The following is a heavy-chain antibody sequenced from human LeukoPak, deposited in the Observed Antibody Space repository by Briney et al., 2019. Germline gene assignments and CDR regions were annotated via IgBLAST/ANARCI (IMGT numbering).Heavy chain of an antibody. CDR1: GGSISRYY. CDR3: ARVISAAGYFYYFYIDV. J-gene: IGHJ6*03. V-gene: IGHV4-4*07. CDR2: IYTSGST. Sequence: SETLSLTCSVSGGSISRYYWSWIRQPAGKGLEWIGHIYTSGSTNYNPSLKSRVTVSVDTSKNQFSLKLSSVTAADTAVYYCARVISAAGYFYYFYIDVWGKGTTVTVSS. D-gene: IGHD6-13*01.